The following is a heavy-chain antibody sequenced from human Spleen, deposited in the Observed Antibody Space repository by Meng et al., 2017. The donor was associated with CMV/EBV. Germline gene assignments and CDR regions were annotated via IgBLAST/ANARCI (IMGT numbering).Heavy chain of an antibody. J-gene: IGHJ4*02. CDR3: ARHLGVGAIDYFDY. CDR1: GGSISSYY. D-gene: IGHD1-26*01. CDR2: VFYSGNS. Sequence: SETLSLTCTVSGGSISSYYWGWIRQSPGKGLDWIGSVFYSGNSYQNPSLKSRVTISVDTSKNQFSLKLSSVIAADTAVYYCARHLGVGAIDYFDYWGQGTLVTVSS. V-gene: IGHV4-39*01.